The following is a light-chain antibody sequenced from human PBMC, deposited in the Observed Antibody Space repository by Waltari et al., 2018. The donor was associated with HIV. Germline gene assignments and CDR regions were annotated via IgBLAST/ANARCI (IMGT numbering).Light chain of an antibody. CDR1: SSNIGRNY. CDR3: AAWNDRLSGYV. CDR2: TNN. J-gene: IGLJ1*01. V-gene: IGLV1-47*01. Sequence: QSVLTQPPSASGTPGQRVTISCSGSSSNIGRNYVYWYQQLPGTAPKLLIYTNNQRPSVLPDLFSGSKSGPSASLAISGLRSEDEADYYCAAWNDRLSGYVFGTGTKVTV.